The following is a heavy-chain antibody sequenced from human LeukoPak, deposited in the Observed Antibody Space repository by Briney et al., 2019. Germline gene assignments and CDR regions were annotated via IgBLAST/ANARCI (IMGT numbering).Heavy chain of an antibody. Sequence: SETLSLTCTVSGGSISSGDYYWSWIRQPPGKGLEWIGYIYYSGSTNYNPSLKSRVTTSVDTSKNQFSLKLSSVTAADTAVYYCARYYYDSSGYYYVDAFDIWGQGTMVTVSS. CDR3: ARYYYDSSGYYYVDAFDI. CDR2: IYYSGST. D-gene: IGHD3-22*01. CDR1: GGSISSGDYY. J-gene: IGHJ3*02. V-gene: IGHV4-61*08.